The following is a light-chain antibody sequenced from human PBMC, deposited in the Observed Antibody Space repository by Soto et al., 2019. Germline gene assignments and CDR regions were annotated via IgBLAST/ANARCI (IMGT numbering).Light chain of an antibody. Sequence: QYVLTQPPSASGTPGQRVTISCSGSSSNIGSNTVNWYQQLPGTAPKLLIYNNNQRLSGVPDRFSGSKSGTSASLAISGLQSEDEADYYCAAWDDSLNGLVFGTGTKVTVL. CDR2: NNN. J-gene: IGLJ1*01. CDR3: AAWDDSLNGLV. V-gene: IGLV1-44*01. CDR1: SSNIGSNT.